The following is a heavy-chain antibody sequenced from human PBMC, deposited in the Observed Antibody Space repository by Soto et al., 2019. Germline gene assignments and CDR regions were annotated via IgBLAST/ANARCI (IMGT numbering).Heavy chain of an antibody. Sequence: PSETLSFTCTVSGGSISSGGYYWSWIRQHPGKGLEWIGYIYYSGSTYYNPSLKSRVTISVDTSKNQFSLKLSSVTAADTAVYYCARYVLRYFDWPPQAFDIWGQGTMVTVSS. CDR3: ARYVLRYFDWPPQAFDI. J-gene: IGHJ3*02. CDR2: IYYSGST. D-gene: IGHD3-9*01. V-gene: IGHV4-31*03. CDR1: GGSISSGGYY.